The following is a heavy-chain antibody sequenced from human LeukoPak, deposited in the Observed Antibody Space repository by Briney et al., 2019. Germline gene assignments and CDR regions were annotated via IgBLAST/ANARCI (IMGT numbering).Heavy chain of an antibody. CDR3: ARRRDSGSLQHFDY. D-gene: IGHD1-26*01. CDR2: ISRSSTTI. Sequence: PGGSLRLSCAASGLTFTTNSMNWVRQAPGKGLEWVSYISRSSTTIYYADSVKGRFTISRDNAKNSLYLQMNSLRVEDTAVYYCARRRDSGSLQHFDYWGQGTLVTVSS. V-gene: IGHV3-48*01. CDR1: GLTFTTNS. J-gene: IGHJ4*02.